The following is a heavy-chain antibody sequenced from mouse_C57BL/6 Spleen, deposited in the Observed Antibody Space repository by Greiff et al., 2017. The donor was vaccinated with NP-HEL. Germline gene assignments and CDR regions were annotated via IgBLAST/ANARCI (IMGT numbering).Heavy chain of an antibody. CDR3: ARNDYYGSNSYYAMDY. CDR1: GFSLTSYG. V-gene: IGHV2-2*01. D-gene: IGHD1-1*01. Sequence: VQVVESGPGLVQPSQSLSITCTVSGFSLTSYGVHWVRQSPGKGLEWLGVIWSGGSTDYNAAFISRLSISKDNSKSQVFFKMNSLQADDTAIYYCARNDYYGSNSYYAMDYWGQGTSVTVSS. CDR2: IWSGGST. J-gene: IGHJ4*01.